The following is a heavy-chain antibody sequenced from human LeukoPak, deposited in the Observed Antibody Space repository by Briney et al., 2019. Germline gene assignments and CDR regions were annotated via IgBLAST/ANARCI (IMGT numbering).Heavy chain of an antibody. CDR1: GLTFSTSG. D-gene: IGHD1-14*01. CDR2: IGPTGFDR. J-gene: IGHJ4*02. Sequence: PGGSLRLSCTTSGLTFSTSGFNWVRQAPGKGLEWVASIGPTGFDRYHADSIKGRFTISRDTANTLLYLQMDSLRAEDTAVYYCATETNGRHYDYWGQGTLLTVSS. CDR3: ATETNGRHYDY. V-gene: IGHV3-21*06.